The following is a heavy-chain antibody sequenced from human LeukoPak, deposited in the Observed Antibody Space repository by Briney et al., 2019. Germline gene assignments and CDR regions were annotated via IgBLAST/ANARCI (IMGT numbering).Heavy chain of an antibody. V-gene: IGHV3-21*06. CDR2: ISSSSSHI. D-gene: IGHD1-26*01. CDR1: GFSFRTYS. J-gene: IGHJ4*02. CDR3: ARDLGVGGTMTLDY. Sequence: GGSRRHSCAASGFSFRTYSMNWVRQAPGKGLEWVSGISSSSSHIYYSDSVKGRFTISRDNAKNSLYLQLNSLRAEDTAVFYCARDLGVGGTMTLDYWGQGALVTVSS.